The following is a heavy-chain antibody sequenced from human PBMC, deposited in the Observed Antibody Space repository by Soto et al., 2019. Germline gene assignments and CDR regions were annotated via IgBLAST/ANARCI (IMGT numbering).Heavy chain of an antibody. Sequence: QVQLQESGPGLVKPSETLSLTCTVSGGSISSYYWSWIRQPPGKGLEWIGYIYYSGSTNYNPSLKSRFTISVDTSKNQFSLKLSSVPAADTAVYYCAREIAAAGSDYYYYMDVWGKGTTGTVSS. V-gene: IGHV4-59*01. CDR3: AREIAAAGSDYYYYMDV. J-gene: IGHJ6*03. CDR1: GGSISSYY. CDR2: IYYSGST. D-gene: IGHD6-13*01.